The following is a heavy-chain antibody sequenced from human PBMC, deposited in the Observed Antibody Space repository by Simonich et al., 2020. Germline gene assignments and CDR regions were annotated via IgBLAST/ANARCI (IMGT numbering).Heavy chain of an antibody. CDR2: MSGSGGST. CDR1: GFTFSSYA. J-gene: IGHJ4*02. Sequence: EVQLLESGGGLVQPGGSLRLSCGASGFTFSSYAMSWVRQAPGKGREWFSAMSGSGGSTYYADSVKGRFTISRDNSRNTLYLQMNSLRAEDTAVYYCATYYFDYWGQGTLVTVSS. CDR3: ATYYFDY. V-gene: IGHV3-23*01.